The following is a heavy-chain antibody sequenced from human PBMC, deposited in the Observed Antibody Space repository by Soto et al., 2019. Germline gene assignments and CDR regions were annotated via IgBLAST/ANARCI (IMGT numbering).Heavy chain of an antibody. V-gene: IGHV1-2*02. CDR3: ARLRCSGGSCPGGYYYSYYGMDV. Sequence: ASVKVSCKASGYTFTGYYMHWVRQAPGQGLGWMGWINPNSGGTNYAQKFQGRVTMTRDTSISTAYMELSRLRSDDTAVYYCARLRCSGGSCPGGYYYSYYGMDVWGKGPTATVSS. CDR1: GYTFTGYY. CDR2: INPNSGGT. D-gene: IGHD2-15*01. J-gene: IGHJ6*04.